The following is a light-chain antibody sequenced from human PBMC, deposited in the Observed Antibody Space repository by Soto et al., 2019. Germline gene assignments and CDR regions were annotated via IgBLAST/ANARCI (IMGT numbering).Light chain of an antibody. CDR1: SSDVGSYNL. CDR2: EGS. Sequence: QSVLTQPASRSGLPGQSITVSCTGTSSDVGSYNLVSWYQQHPGKAPKLMIYEGSKRPSGVSNRFSGSKSGNTASLTISGFQAEDEADYYCCSYAGSSTPYVFGTGSKVTVL. CDR3: CSYAGSSTPYV. V-gene: IGLV2-23*01. J-gene: IGLJ1*01.